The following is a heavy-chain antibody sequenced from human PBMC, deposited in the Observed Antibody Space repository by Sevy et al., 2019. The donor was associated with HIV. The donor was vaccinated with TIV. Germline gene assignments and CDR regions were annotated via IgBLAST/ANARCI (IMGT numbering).Heavy chain of an antibody. J-gene: IGHJ4*02. CDR3: ARGGYYYDNAAYYAFDS. CDR2: IWSDGAYQ. V-gene: IGHV3-33*01. Sequence: GGSLRLSCTTSGFTFSAYAMHWVRQAPGKGLEWVAIIWSDGAYQYHGDSVKGRFTISRDNSKNTLYLQMNRLRVEDTAVYYCARGGYYYDNAAYYAFDSWGQGTLVTVSS. CDR1: GFTFSAYA. D-gene: IGHD3-22*01.